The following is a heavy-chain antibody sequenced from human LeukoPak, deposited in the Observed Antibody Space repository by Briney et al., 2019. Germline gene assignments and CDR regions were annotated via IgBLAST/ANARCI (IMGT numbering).Heavy chain of an antibody. CDR3: AREVVATASAFDC. CDR1: GFTFSNFT. V-gene: IGHV3-7*03. CDR2: IKDDGSVK. J-gene: IGHJ4*02. Sequence: PGGSLRLSCAASGFTFSNFTMHWVRQAPGKGLEWVANIKDDGSVKNHVDSLKGRFSISRDNARNSLYLQISSLRAEDTAVYYCAREVVATASAFDCWGQGTLVTVSS. D-gene: IGHD2-21*01.